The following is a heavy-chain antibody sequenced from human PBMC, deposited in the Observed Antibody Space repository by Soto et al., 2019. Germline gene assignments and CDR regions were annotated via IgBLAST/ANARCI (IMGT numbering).Heavy chain of an antibody. CDR1: GGSISSINDY. Sequence: PSETLSLTCTVSGGSISSINDYWGWIRQPPGKGLEWIGSIYYSGSSYYNPSLKIRVTISVDTSKNQFSLKLNSVTAADTAVYYGGKKEYFAWGSYPGGREPRVTVPS. V-gene: IGHV4-39*01. CDR3: GKKEYFAWGSYP. D-gene: IGHD3-16*01. J-gene: IGHJ5*02. CDR2: IYYSGSS.